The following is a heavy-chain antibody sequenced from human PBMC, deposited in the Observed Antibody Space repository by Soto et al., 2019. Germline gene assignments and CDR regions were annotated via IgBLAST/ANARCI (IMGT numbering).Heavy chain of an antibody. D-gene: IGHD6-13*01. J-gene: IGHJ5*02. Sequence: EVQLVESGGGLVKPGGSLRLSCAASGFTFRSFTMNWVRQAPGKGLEWVSTISSNSAHIYYTDALRGRFTISRDNAKSSLRLQMNSLRAEETAVYYCTRDASRDSSARGWFDPWGPGTLVTVSS. V-gene: IGHV3-21*02. CDR3: TRDASRDSSARGWFDP. CDR2: ISSNSAHI. CDR1: GFTFRSFT.